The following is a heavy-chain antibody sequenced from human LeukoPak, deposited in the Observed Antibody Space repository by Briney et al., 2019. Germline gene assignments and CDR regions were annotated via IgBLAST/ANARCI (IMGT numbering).Heavy chain of an antibody. V-gene: IGHV4-61*02. CDR1: GGSISSGSYY. J-gene: IGHJ4*02. CDR3: ARVRMGIEDYFDY. D-gene: IGHD7-27*01. CDR2: IYTSGST. Sequence: SETLSLTCTVSGGSISSGSYYWSWIRQPAGKGLEWIGRIYTSGSTNYNPSLKSRVTISVGTSKNQFSLKLSSVTAADTAVYYCARVRMGIEDYFDYWGQGTLVTVSS.